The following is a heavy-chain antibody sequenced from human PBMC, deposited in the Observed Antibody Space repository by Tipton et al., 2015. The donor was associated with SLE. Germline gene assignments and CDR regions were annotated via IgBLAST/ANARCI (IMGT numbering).Heavy chain of an antibody. CDR1: GGSISSHY. V-gene: IGHV4-4*09. D-gene: IGHD3-3*01. CDR2: IYTTGST. CDR3: ARSPGDFWSGLGY. Sequence: TLSLTCTVSGGSISSHYWSWIRQSPGKGLEWIGYIYTTGSTNYNPSLKSRVTISVDTSKNQFSLRLSSVTAADTAVYYCARSPGDFWSGLGYWGQGTLVTVSS. J-gene: IGHJ4*02.